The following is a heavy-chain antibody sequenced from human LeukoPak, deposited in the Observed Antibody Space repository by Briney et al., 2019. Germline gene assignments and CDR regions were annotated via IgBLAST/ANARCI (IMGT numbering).Heavy chain of an antibody. CDR3: ARDGSTEMYFDY. CDR1: GGSISSYY. Sequence: PSETLSLTCTVSGGSISSYYWSWIRQPPGKGLEWIGYIYYSGGTNYNPSLKSRVTISVDTSKNQFSLKLSSVTAADTAVYYCARDGSTEMYFDYWGQGTLVTVSS. J-gene: IGHJ4*02. CDR2: IYYSGGT. D-gene: IGHD2-2*01. V-gene: IGHV4-59*01.